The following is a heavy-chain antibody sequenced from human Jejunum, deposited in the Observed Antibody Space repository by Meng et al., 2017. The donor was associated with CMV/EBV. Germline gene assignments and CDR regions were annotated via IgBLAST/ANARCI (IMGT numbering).Heavy chain of an antibody. V-gene: IGHV1-46*01. CDR2: INPSGGYT. D-gene: IGHD4-11*01. CDR3: ALLLDTVTVKRDY. CDR1: GYTFTSSH. J-gene: IGHJ4*02. Sequence: SGYTFTSSHVHWVRQAPEQGLEWMGIINPSGGYTTYAQKFQGRVTMTRDTSTSTVYMELSSLRSEDTAVYYCALLLDTVTVKRDYWGQGTLVTVSS.